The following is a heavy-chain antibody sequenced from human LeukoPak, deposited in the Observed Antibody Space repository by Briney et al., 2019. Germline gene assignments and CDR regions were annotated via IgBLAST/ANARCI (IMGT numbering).Heavy chain of an antibody. J-gene: IGHJ4*02. V-gene: IGHV4-59*01. CDR2: IYYSGST. CDR1: GGSISSSY. CDR3: ARGGFAYPYYFDY. Sequence: SETLSLTCAVSGGSISSSYWSWIRQPPGKGLEWIGYIYYSGSTSYNPSLNSRVTISIDTSKNHFSLKLSSVTAADTAVYYCARGGFAYPYYFDYWGQGTQVTVSS. D-gene: IGHD5-12*01.